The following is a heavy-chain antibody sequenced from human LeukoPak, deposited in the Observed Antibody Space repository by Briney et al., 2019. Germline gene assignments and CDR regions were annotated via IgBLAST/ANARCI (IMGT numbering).Heavy chain of an antibody. CDR3: ASTDYDILTGYSSFDAFDI. D-gene: IGHD3-9*01. V-gene: IGHV1-46*01. CDR1: GYSFTSHY. J-gene: IGHJ3*02. CDR2: INPSGSST. Sequence: ASVKVSCKASGYSFTSHYMHWVRQAPGQGLEWLGLINPSGSSTLYAQKFQGRVTMTRDMSTTTDYMELSSLRSEDTAVYHCASTDYDILTGYSSFDAFDIWGQGTMVTVSS.